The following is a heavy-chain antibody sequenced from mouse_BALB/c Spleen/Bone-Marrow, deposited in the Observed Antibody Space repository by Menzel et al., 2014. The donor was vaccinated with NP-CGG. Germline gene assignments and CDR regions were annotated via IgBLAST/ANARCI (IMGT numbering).Heavy chain of an antibody. CDR3: NGNYYAMDY. V-gene: IGHV14-4*02. D-gene: IGHD2-1*01. CDR1: GFNIKDYY. CDR2: TDPENGDT. J-gene: IGHJ4*01. Sequence: VQLKHSGAELVRSGASVKLSCTASGFNIKDYYMHWVKQRPEQGLEWIGWTDPENGDTEYAPKFQGKATMTADTSSNTAYLQLSSLTSEDTAVYYCNGNYYAMDYWGQGTSVTVSS.